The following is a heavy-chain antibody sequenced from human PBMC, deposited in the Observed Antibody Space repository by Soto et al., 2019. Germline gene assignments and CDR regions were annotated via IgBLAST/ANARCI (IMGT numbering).Heavy chain of an antibody. CDR2: SSAYNGDT. V-gene: IGHV1-18*04. J-gene: IGHJ5*01. D-gene: IGHD1-26*01. CDR3: ARVGQFTGWFDS. CDR1: GYTFTIYG. Sequence: QVQLVQSRAEVKKPGASVKVSCKASGYTFTIYGISWVRQAPGQGLEWMGWSSAYNGDTNYAQKYQGRVTMTTDTSTSTGYMELRSLRFDDTAVYYCARVGQFTGWFDSWGQGTLVTVSS.